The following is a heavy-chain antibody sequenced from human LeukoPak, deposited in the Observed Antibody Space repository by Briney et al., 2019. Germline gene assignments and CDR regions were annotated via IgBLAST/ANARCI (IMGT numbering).Heavy chain of an antibody. CDR2: ISSSGSTI. CDR3: AREAAAGSDY. J-gene: IGHJ4*02. V-gene: IGHV3-48*03. D-gene: IGHD6-13*01. CDR1: GFTFRSYE. Sequence: GGSLRLSCAVSGFTFRSYEMNWVRQAPGKGLEWVSYISSSGSTIYYADSVKGRFTISRDNAKNSLYLQMNSLRAEDTAAYYCAREAAAGSDYWGQGTLVTVSS.